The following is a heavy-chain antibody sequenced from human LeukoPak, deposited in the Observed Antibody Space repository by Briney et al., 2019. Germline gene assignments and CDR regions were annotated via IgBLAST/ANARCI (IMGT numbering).Heavy chain of an antibody. CDR3: AYSNSFDY. CDR1: GFTFSAYD. Sequence: GGSLRLSCAASGFTFSAYDMNWVRQAPGKGLEWVSYISRSNNVYYADSVKGRFTISRDNAKNSLYLQMNSLRAKDTAVYYCAYSNSFDYWGQGTLVTVSS. V-gene: IGHV3-48*01. J-gene: IGHJ4*02. CDR2: ISRSNNV. D-gene: IGHD4-4*01.